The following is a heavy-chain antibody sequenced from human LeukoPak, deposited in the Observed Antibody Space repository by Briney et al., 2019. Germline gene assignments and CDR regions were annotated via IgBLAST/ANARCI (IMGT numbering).Heavy chain of an antibody. V-gene: IGHV3-23*01. CDR2: ITSRGGDT. J-gene: IGHJ4*02. D-gene: IGHD6-13*01. CDR3: AKMARYSSSWADC. CDR1: GFTFSSYA. Sequence: PGGSMRLSCAASGFTFSSYAMTWVRQAPGKGLEWVSGITSRGGDTYYADSVKGRFTVSRDNSKNTPYLQMNSLRAEDTAVYYCAKMARYSSSWADCWGQGTLVTVFS.